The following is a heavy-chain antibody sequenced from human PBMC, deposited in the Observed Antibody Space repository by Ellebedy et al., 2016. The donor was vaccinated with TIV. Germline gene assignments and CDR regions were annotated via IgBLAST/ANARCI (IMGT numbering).Heavy chain of an antibody. Sequence: KVSCKGSDFSFNNYWIAWVRQMPGKGLEWMGIIYPRDSEIRYGPSFQGQVTISADKSISTAYLQWSSLKASDTAMYYCARHLEILDYYYGMDVWGQGTTVTVSS. J-gene: IGHJ6*02. CDR1: DFSFNNYW. D-gene: IGHD1-1*01. CDR2: IYPRDSEI. CDR3: ARHLEILDYYYGMDV. V-gene: IGHV5-51*01.